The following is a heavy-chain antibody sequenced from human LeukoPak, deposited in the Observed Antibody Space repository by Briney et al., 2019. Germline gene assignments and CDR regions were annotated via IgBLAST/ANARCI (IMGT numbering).Heavy chain of an antibody. J-gene: IGHJ4*02. Sequence: ASVKVSCKASGYTFTGYYMHWVRQAPGQGLEWMGWINPNSGGTNYAQKFQGRVTMTRDTSISTAYMELSRLRSDDTAVYYCARRLHYFDSRGSSNYFDYWGQGTLVTVSS. CDR2: INPNSGGT. D-gene: IGHD3-22*01. V-gene: IGHV1-2*02. CDR3: ARRLHYFDSRGSSNYFDY. CDR1: GYTFTGYY.